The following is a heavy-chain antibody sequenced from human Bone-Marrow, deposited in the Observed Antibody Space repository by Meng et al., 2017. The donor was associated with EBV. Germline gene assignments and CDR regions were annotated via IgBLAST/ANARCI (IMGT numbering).Heavy chain of an antibody. V-gene: IGHV4-30-4*01. D-gene: IGHD2-15*01. J-gene: IGHJ4*02. CDR1: CGSINTGYYY. CDR3: ARGSSFCSGGSCFEN. Sequence: QGQLQDSGPGLLNPSQTLSLTCAVSCGSINTGYYYWTWIRQPPGKGLEWIGYMYYNGITYYNPSLKSRVTISGDSSKNQFSLKLTSVTAADTAVYFCARGSSFCSGGSCFENWGQGTLVTVSS. CDR2: MYYNGIT.